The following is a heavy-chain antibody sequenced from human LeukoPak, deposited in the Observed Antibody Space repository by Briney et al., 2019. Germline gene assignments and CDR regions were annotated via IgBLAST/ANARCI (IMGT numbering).Heavy chain of an antibody. Sequence: PGGSLRLSCAASGFTFSNYGMYWVRQAPGKGLEWVAFIRYDGSNEYYVDSVEGRFTISRDNSKNTLYLQMNSLRVEDTALYYCSKDGRAGTWYGSHLDYWGQGTLVTVSS. CDR1: GFTFSNYG. CDR3: SKDGRAGTWYGSHLDY. D-gene: IGHD6-13*01. V-gene: IGHV3-30*02. J-gene: IGHJ4*02. CDR2: IRYDGSNE.